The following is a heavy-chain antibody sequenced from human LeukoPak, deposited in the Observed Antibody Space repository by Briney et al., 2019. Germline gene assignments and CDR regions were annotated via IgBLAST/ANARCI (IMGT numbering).Heavy chain of an antibody. CDR2: ISGYNGNT. CDR1: GYTFTNYG. J-gene: IGHJ4*02. V-gene: IGHV1-18*01. Sequence: GASVTVSCKASGYTFTNYGITWVRQAPGQGLEWMGWISGYNGNTNYAQKLQDRVTMTTDTSTSTAYMELRSLRSDDTAVYYCARDRAWWELLPLDYWGQGTLVTVSS. CDR3: ARDRAWWELLPLDY. D-gene: IGHD1-26*01.